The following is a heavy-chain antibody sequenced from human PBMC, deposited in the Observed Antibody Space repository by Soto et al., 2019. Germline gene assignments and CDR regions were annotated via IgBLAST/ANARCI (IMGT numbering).Heavy chain of an antibody. D-gene: IGHD4-4*01. CDR1: GFTFSTNA. CDR2: ISDTGRPT. Sequence: QPVGSLRLSCVASGFTFSTNALSWVRQAPEKGLEWVSAISDTGRPTYYADSVKGRFTISRDDSARTVFLQMHSLRAEDTAIYYCAKTLPTSGSAPYHYTLDVWGQGTTVTVSS. J-gene: IGHJ6*02. CDR3: AKTLPTSGSAPYHYTLDV. V-gene: IGHV3-23*01.